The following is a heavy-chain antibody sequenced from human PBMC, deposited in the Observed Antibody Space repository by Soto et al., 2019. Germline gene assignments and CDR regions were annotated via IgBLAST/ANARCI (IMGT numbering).Heavy chain of an antibody. CDR2: IIPIFGTA. J-gene: IGHJ6*02. CDR1: GGTFSSYA. V-gene: IGHV1-69*01. CDR3: GRGVIVVPPTYFYYYGMDV. Sequence: QVQLVQSGAEVKKPGSSVKVSCKASGGTFSSYAISWVRQAPGQGLEWMGGIIPIFGTANYAQKLQGRVTITADESTSTAYMELSRLRYEDTAVYYCGRGVIVVPPTYFYYYGMDVWGRGTTVTDYS. D-gene: IGHD2-2*01.